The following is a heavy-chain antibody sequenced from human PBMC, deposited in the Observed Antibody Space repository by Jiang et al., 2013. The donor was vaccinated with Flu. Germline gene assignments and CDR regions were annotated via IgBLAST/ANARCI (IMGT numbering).Heavy chain of an antibody. Sequence: QTLSLTCAISGDSVSSNSAAWNWIRQSPSRGLEWLGRTYYRSKWYNDYAVSVKSRITINPDTSKNQFSLQLNSVTPEDTAVYYCARDHWPLQDIVVVVAATQNYYYYGMDVWGQGTTVTVSS. CDR1: GDSVSSNSAA. V-gene: IGHV6-1*01. D-gene: IGHD2-15*01. J-gene: IGHJ6*02. CDR2: TYYRSKWYN. CDR3: ARDHWPLQDIVVVVAATQNYYYYGMDV.